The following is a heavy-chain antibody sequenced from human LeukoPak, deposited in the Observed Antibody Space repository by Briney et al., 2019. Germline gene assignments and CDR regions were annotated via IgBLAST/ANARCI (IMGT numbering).Heavy chain of an antibody. V-gene: IGHV3-23*01. J-gene: IGHJ5*02. CDR2: ISRIGDRT. D-gene: IGHD2/OR15-2a*01. CDR1: GFTFTNYA. CDR3: ANLVYSPTS. Sequence: GGSLRLSCTASGFTFTNYAMSWVRQAPGKGLEWVSGISRIGDRTYYADSVKGRFTISRDNSKNTLHLQMNSLTAEDTAVYYSANLVYSPTSWGQGTLVTVSS.